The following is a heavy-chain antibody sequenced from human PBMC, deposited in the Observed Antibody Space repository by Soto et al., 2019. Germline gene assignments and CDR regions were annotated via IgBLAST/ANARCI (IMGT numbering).Heavy chain of an antibody. CDR2: ISSSSSYI. J-gene: IGHJ4*02. V-gene: IGHV3-21*01. Sequence: GGSLRLSCAASGFTFSSYSMNWVRQAPGKGLEWVSSISSSSSYIYYADSVKGRFTISRDNAKNSLYLQMNSLRAEDTAVYYCARDQPRYYYDSSGYYYGLDYWGQGT. CDR1: GFTFSSYS. CDR3: ARDQPRYYYDSSGYYYGLDY. D-gene: IGHD3-22*01.